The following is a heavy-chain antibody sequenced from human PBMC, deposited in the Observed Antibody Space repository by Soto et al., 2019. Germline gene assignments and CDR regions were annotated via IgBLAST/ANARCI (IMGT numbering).Heavy chain of an antibody. CDR1: GFTFSSYS. CDR2: ISSSSSYI. Sequence: GALRLSCAASGFTFSSYSMNWVRQAPGKGLEWVSSISSSSSYIYYADSVKGRFTISRDNAKNSLYLQMNSLRAEDTAVYYCARAPTPEPYDFRRVYPAYWGRGTLDPVSS. CDR3: ARAPTPEPYDFRRVYPAY. D-gene: IGHD3-3*01. V-gene: IGHV3-21*01. J-gene: IGHJ4*02.